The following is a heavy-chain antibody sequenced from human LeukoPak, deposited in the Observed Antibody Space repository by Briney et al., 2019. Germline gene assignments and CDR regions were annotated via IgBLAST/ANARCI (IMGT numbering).Heavy chain of an antibody. J-gene: IGHJ4*02. CDR1: GASLCGYY. Sequence: SETLSLTCAVYGASLCGYYWSWIRQPPGKGLEWIGEINHISSPTYIPSLQSLLPISVDPSKQQFSLKLSSVTAADTAVYYCARRVVVAALGYWGQGALVTVSS. CDR3: ARRVVVAALGY. CDR2: INHISSP. D-gene: IGHD2-15*01. V-gene: IGHV4-34*01.